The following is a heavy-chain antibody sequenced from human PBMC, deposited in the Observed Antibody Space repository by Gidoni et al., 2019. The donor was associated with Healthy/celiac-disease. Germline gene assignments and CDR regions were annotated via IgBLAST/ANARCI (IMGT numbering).Heavy chain of an antibody. J-gene: IGHJ3*02. Sequence: QLQLQESGPGLVKPSETLSLTCTVSGGSISSSSYYWGWIRQPPGKGLEWIGSIYYSGSTYYNPSLKSRVTISVDTSKNQFSLKLSSVTAADTAVYYCARLTTVVTPVVDAFDIWGQGTMVTVSS. D-gene: IGHD4-17*01. CDR2: IYYSGST. V-gene: IGHV4-39*01. CDR1: GGSISSSSYY. CDR3: ARLTTVVTPVVDAFDI.